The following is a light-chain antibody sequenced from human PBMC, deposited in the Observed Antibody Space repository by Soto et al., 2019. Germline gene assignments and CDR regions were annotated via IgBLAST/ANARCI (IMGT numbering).Light chain of an antibody. V-gene: IGKV3-15*01. Sequence: EVVRTQSPATLSVSPGGIATLSCRASHSVSSSLAWYQQKPGQAPRLLISGASTRAAGIPARFSGSGSGTEFTLTISSLQSEDFAVYYCQHYNTWPWTVGQGTKVDIK. J-gene: IGKJ1*01. CDR2: GAS. CDR3: QHYNTWPWT. CDR1: HSVSSS.